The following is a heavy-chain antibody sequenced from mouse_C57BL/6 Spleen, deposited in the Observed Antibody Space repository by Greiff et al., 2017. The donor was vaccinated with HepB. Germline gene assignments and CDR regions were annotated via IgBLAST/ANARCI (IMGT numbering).Heavy chain of an antibody. Sequence: QVQLQQPGAELVRPGSSVKLSCKASGYTFTRYWMDWVKQRPGQGLEWIGNIYPSDSETHYNQKFKDKSTLPVDKSSSTAYMQCSSLISEDSAVYYCARGGYDGDYYAMDYWGQGTSVTVSS. V-gene: IGHV1-61*01. CDR3: ARGGYDGDYYAMDY. CDR1: GYTFTRYW. CDR2: IYPSDSET. D-gene: IGHD2-2*01. J-gene: IGHJ4*01.